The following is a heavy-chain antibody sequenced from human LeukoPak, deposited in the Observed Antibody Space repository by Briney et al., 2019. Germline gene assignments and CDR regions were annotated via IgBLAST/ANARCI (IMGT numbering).Heavy chain of an antibody. CDR3: ARDKNPLAAAGTGVDY. Sequence: GGSLRLSCAASGFTFSNYAMSWIRQAPGKGLEWVSYISSSGSTIYYADSVKGRFTISRDNAKNSLYLQMNSLRAEDTAVYYCARDKNPLAAAGTGVDYWGQGTLVTVSS. CDR2: ISSSGSTI. J-gene: IGHJ4*02. V-gene: IGHV3-11*04. CDR1: GFTFSNYA. D-gene: IGHD6-13*01.